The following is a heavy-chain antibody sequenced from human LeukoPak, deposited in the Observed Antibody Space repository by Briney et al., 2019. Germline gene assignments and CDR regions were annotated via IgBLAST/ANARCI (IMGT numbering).Heavy chain of an antibody. Sequence: GGSLRLSCAASGFTFSDYYMSWIRQAPGKGLEWVSYISGGGDIIHHADSMKGRFTISRDNAKNSLYLQMNSLRAEDTAVYYCARDKYDSSGYYYRRNYYYGMDVWGQGTTVTVSS. J-gene: IGHJ6*02. CDR2: ISGGGDII. D-gene: IGHD3-22*01. CDR3: ARDKYDSSGYYYRRNYYYGMDV. CDR1: GFTFSDYY. V-gene: IGHV3-11*01.